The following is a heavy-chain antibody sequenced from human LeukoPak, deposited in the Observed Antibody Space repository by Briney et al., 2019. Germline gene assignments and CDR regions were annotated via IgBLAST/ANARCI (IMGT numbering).Heavy chain of an antibody. D-gene: IGHD2-15*01. Sequence: GGSLRLSCAASACTFSRYWMTWVRQAPGKGLEWVANIKEDGSEKYYVDSVKGRFTISRDNAKNSLYLQMNCLRAEETAVQYCARDQRPIYCSGGSCYGRGGDYWGQGTLVTVSS. J-gene: IGHJ4*02. V-gene: IGHV3-7*01. CDR1: ACTFSRYW. CDR3: ARDQRPIYCSGGSCYGRGGDY. CDR2: IKEDGSEK.